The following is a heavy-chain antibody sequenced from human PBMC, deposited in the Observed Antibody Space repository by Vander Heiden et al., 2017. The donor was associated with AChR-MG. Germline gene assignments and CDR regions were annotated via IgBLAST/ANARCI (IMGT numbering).Heavy chain of an antibody. J-gene: IGHJ4*02. V-gene: IGHV4-39*01. CDR1: GGSLRSSSYY. CDR3: GRLVAYDNSGYSLVGGRFFDY. CDR2: FYYSGST. D-gene: IGHD3-22*01. Sequence: QLQLQESGPGLVKPSETLSLTCTVPGGSLRSSSYYWGRIRQPPGKGLEWIGSFYYSGSTYYNPSLKSRVTISVDTSRNQFSLSLSSVTAADTAVYYCGRLVAYDNSGYSLVGGRFFDYWGQGILVTISS.